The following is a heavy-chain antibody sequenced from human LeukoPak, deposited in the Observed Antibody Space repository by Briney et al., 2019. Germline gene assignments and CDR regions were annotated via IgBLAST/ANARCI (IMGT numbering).Heavy chain of an antibody. Sequence: GGSLRLSCAASGFTFSSYAMSWVRQAPGKGLEWVSYISNSGSTIYYTDSVKGRFTISRDNAKNSLYLQMNSLRAEDTAVYYCARHILRYLPNNWFDPWGQGTLVTVSS. V-gene: IGHV3-48*04. J-gene: IGHJ5*02. CDR2: ISNSGSTI. CDR1: GFTFSSYA. D-gene: IGHD3-9*01. CDR3: ARHILRYLPNNWFDP.